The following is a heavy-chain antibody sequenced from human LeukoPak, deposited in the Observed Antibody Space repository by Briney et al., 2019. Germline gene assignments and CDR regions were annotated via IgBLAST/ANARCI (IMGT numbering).Heavy chain of an antibody. D-gene: IGHD3-10*01. Sequence: TTSETLSLTCAVYGGSFSGYYWSWIRQPPGKGLEWIGEINHSGSTNCNPSLKSRITISVDTSKNQFSLKLSSVTAADTAVYYCARGGGYYYMDAWGKGTTVTVSS. CDR3: ARGGGYYYMDA. CDR1: GGSFSGYY. CDR2: INHSGST. V-gene: IGHV4-34*01. J-gene: IGHJ6*03.